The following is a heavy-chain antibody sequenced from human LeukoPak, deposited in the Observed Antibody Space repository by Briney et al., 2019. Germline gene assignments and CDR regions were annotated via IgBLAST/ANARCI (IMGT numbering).Heavy chain of an antibody. V-gene: IGHV4-39*07. CDR3: ARGGAPGKSFDY. J-gene: IGHJ4*02. Sequence: SETLSLTCTVSGGSISSSSHYWGWIRQPPGKGLEWIGSIYYSGSTYYNPSLKSRVSMSVDTSKNQFSLKLSSVTAADTAVYYCARGGAPGKSFDYWGQGTLVTVSS. CDR1: GGSISSSSHY. D-gene: IGHD1-26*01. CDR2: IYYSGST.